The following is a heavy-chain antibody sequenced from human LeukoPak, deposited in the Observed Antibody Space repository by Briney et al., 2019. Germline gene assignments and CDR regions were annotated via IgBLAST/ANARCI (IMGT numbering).Heavy chain of an antibody. J-gene: IGHJ5*02. CDR3: ASHTGGAWWFDP. CDR1: GYSISSGYY. D-gene: IGHD1-26*01. Sequence: SETLSLTCTVSGYSISSGYYWGWIRQPPGKGLEWIASMYHSGTTYYDPSLESRVTISVDTSKNQFSLKLSSVTAADTAVYYCASHTGGAWWFDPWGQGTLVTVSS. V-gene: IGHV4-38-2*02. CDR2: MYHSGTT.